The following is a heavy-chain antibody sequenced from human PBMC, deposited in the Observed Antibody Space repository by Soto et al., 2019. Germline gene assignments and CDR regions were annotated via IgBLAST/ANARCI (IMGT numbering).Heavy chain of an antibody. D-gene: IGHD6-19*01. Sequence: AASVKVSCKASGYTFTSYDINWVRQATGQGLEWMGWMNPNSGNTGYAQKFQGRVTMTRNTSISTAYMELSSLRSEDTAVYYCARGDNWEDSSGWFPRYYYGMDVWGQGTTVTVSS. V-gene: IGHV1-8*01. CDR2: MNPNSGNT. CDR3: ARGDNWEDSSGWFPRYYYGMDV. CDR1: GYTFTSYD. J-gene: IGHJ6*02.